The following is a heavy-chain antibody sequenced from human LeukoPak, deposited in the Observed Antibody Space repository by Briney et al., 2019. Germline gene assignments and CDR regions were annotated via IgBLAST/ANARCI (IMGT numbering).Heavy chain of an antibody. CDR2: ISYDGSNK. D-gene: IGHD2-8*01. J-gene: IGHJ6*03. CDR3: AKDRCSNGTGCYYYYMDV. V-gene: IGHV3-30*18. Sequence: GGSLRLSCAASGFTFSSYGMHWVRQAPGKGLEWVAVISYDGSNKYYADSVKGRFTISRDNSKSTLYLQMNSLRAEDTAVYYCAKDRCSNGTGCYYYYMDVWGKGTTVTISS. CDR1: GFTFSSYG.